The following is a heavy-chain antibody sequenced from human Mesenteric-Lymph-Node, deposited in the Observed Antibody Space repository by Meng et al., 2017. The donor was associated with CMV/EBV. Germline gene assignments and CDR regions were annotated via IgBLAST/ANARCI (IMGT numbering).Heavy chain of an antibody. CDR1: GFTLSDYW. J-gene: IGHJ6*02. V-gene: IGHV3-66*02. D-gene: IGHD3-10*01. Sequence: GESLKISCAASGFTLSDYWMHWVRQAPGKGLEWVSLIYSSGSAYYADSVKGRFTISRDTSKNTVYLQMNSLRAEDTAVYYCARGEPMVRGVMTYYYYGMDVWGQGTTVTVSS. CDR3: ARGEPMVRGVMTYYYYGMDV. CDR2: IYSSGSA.